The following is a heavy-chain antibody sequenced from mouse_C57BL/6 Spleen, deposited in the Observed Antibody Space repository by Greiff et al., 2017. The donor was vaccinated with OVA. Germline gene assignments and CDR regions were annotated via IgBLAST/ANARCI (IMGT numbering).Heavy chain of an antibody. CDR3: ARCGNYGYYAMDY. D-gene: IGHD2-1*01. Sequence: VQLQQSGAELARPGASVKMSCKASGYTFTSYTMHWVKQRPGQGLEWIGYINPSSGYTKYNQKFKDKAKLTADKSSSTAYMQLSSLTSEDSAVYYCARCGNYGYYAMDYWGQGTSVTVSS. CDR1: GYTFTSYT. CDR2: INPSSGYT. V-gene: IGHV1-4*01. J-gene: IGHJ4*01.